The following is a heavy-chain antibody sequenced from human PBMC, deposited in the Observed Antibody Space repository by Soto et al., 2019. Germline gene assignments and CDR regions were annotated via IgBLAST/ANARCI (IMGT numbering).Heavy chain of an antibody. D-gene: IGHD3-10*02. J-gene: IGHJ3*02. V-gene: IGHV4-59*01. CDR1: GDSISGYY. Sequence: SSETLSLTCTVSGDSISGYYWSWIRQPPGKGLEWIGYIYSSGYTNYNPSLKNRGTISVDTPKNQFSLKLSSVTAADTAVYYCARAQRITMVGQPRAFDIWGQGKMVTVSS. CDR2: IYSSGYT. CDR3: ARAQRITMVGQPRAFDI.